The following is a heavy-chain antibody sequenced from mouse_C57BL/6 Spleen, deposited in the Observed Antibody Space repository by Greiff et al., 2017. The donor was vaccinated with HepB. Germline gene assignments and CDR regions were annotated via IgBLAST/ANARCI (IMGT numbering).Heavy chain of an antibody. D-gene: IGHD2-5*01. J-gene: IGHJ4*01. V-gene: IGHV14-3*01. CDR2: IDPANGNT. CDR3: APYSNYPYYAMDY. CDR1: GFNIKNTY. Sequence: VQLQQSVAELVRPGASVKLSCTASGFNIKNTYMHWVKQRPEQGLEWIGRIDPANGNTKYAPKFQGKATITADTSSNTAYLQLSSLTSEDTAIYDCAPYSNYPYYAMDYWGQGTSVTVSS.